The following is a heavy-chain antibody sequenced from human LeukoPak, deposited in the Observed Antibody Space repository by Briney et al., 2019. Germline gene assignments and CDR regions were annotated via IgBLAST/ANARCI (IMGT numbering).Heavy chain of an antibody. D-gene: IGHD6-13*01. CDR2: ISSSGSTI. J-gene: IGHJ5*02. CDR3: ARDGAAAGTDNWFDP. CDR1: GFTFSDYY. Sequence: GGSLRLSCAASGFTFSDYYTSWIRQAPGKGLEWVSYISSSGSTIYYADSVKGRFTISRDNAKNSLYLQMNSLRAEDTAVYYCARDGAAAGTDNWFDPWGQGTLVAVSS. V-gene: IGHV3-11*01.